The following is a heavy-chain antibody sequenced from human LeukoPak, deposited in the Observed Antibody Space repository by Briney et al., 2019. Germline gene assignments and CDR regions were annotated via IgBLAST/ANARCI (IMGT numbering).Heavy chain of an antibody. Sequence: GGSLRLSCTAAGFTFSSYAMHWVRQAPGKGLEWVAVISYDGSNKKYADSVKGRFTISRDNSKNTVYLQMNSVRAEDTAVYYCAKDRSLQRSGYYSVFDPWGQGTLVTVSS. V-gene: IGHV3-30*04. D-gene: IGHD3-3*01. CDR1: GFTFSSYA. J-gene: IGHJ5*02. CDR3: AKDRSLQRSGYYSVFDP. CDR2: ISYDGSNK.